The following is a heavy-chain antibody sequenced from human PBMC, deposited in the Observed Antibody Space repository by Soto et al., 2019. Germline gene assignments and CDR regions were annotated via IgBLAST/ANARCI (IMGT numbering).Heavy chain of an antibody. CDR2: IIPILGIA. Sequence: QVQLVQSGAEVKKPGSSVKVSCKASGGTFSSYTISWVRQAPGLGLEWMGRIIPILGIANYAQKFQGRVTITADKSTSTAYMELSSLRSEDTAVYYCARDHQRSYGMDVWGQGTTVTVSS. J-gene: IGHJ6*02. V-gene: IGHV1-69*08. CDR1: GGTFSSYT. CDR3: ARDHQRSYGMDV.